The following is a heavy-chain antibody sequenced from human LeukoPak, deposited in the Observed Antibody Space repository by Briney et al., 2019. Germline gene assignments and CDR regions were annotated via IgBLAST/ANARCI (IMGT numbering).Heavy chain of an antibody. CDR2: IYYSGST. V-gene: IGHV4-59*12. Sequence: SETLSLTCTVSSGSISRYYWSWIRHSPGKGLEWIGYIYYSGSTNYNPSLKSRVTMSVDTSKYQFSLKLSSVTAADTAVYYCARDLSSGTYPYYYYYMDVWGKGTTVTVSS. CDR3: ARDLSSGTYPYYYYYMDV. D-gene: IGHD1-26*01. J-gene: IGHJ6*03. CDR1: SGSISRYY.